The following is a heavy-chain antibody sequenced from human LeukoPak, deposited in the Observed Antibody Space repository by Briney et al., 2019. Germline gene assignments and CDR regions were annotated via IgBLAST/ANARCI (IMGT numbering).Heavy chain of an antibody. CDR1: GFTFSSYW. Sequence: PGGSLRLSCAASGFTFSSYWMHWVRQAPGKGLVWVSRINSDGSSTSYADSVKGQFTISRDNAKNTLYLQMNSLRAEDTAVYYCARAVRHYDFSTPHIDYWGQGTLVTVSS. CDR2: INSDGSST. J-gene: IGHJ4*02. CDR3: ARAVRHYDFSTPHIDY. V-gene: IGHV3-74*01. D-gene: IGHD3-3*01.